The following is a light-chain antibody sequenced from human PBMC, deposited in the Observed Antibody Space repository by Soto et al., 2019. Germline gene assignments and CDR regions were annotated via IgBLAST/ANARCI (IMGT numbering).Light chain of an antibody. CDR1: QSVSNTY. CDR3: QQYGSTTT. J-gene: IGKJ2*01. Sequence: ENVLTQSPGTLSLSPGERATLSCGASQSVSNTYLAWYQQKPGLAPRLLLYDASSRATGIADRFSGSGSGTDFTITISRYEPEYFAVYYCQQYGSTTTFGQGTKLEIK. V-gene: IGKV3D-20*01. CDR2: DAS.